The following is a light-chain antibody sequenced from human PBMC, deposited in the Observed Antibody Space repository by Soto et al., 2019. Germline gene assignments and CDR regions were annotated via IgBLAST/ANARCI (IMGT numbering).Light chain of an antibody. V-gene: IGLV2-8*01. CDR3: SSYAGINNLVL. Sequence: QSVLTQPPSASGSPGQSVTISCTGTSSDVGGYNYVSWYQQHPGKAPKLMIYEVSKRPSGVPDRFSGSKSGNTASLTVSGLQAEDEADYYCSSYAGINNLVLFGGGTKLTLL. J-gene: IGLJ2*01. CDR1: SSDVGGYNY. CDR2: EVS.